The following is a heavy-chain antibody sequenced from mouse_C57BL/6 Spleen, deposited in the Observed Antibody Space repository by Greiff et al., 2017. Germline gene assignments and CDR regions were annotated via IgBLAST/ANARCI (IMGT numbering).Heavy chain of an antibody. CDR2: ISYDGSN. D-gene: IGHD2-2*01. CDR1: GYSITSGYY. CDR3: ARVEAMVTSDFDY. Sequence: EVKLQESGPGLVKPSQSLSLTCSVTGYSITSGYYWNWIRQFPGNKLEWMGYISYDGSNNYNPSLKNRISITRDTSKNQFFLKLNSVTTEDTATYYCARVEAMVTSDFDYWGQGTTLTVSS. J-gene: IGHJ2*01. V-gene: IGHV3-6*01.